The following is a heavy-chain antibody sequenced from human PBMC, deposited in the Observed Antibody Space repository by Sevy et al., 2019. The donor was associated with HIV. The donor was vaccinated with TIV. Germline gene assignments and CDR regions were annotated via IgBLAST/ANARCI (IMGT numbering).Heavy chain of an antibody. CDR1: GFSFSTYW. Sequence: GGSLRLSCAASGFSFSTYWMHWVRQAPGKGRGWVANIKQDESENYYVASVKGRFTISRDNAKNSWFLQTTSPRPEETAIYYCGRGNSGSFDYWGQGTLVTVSS. V-gene: IGHV3-7*04. CDR2: IKQDESEN. D-gene: IGHD3-22*01. CDR3: GRGNSGSFDY. J-gene: IGHJ4*02.